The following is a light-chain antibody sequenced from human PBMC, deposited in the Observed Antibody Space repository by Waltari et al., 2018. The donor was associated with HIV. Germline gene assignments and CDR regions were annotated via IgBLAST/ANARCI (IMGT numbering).Light chain of an antibody. Sequence: QSVLTQPPSVSGAPGQRVTISCTGITSNIGAGYDVHWYQHLPGTAPKLLIYGNNNRPSGVSNRFSGSKSGNTASLTISGLQAEDEADYYCSSYTSSSTLVFGGGTKLTVL. J-gene: IGLJ2*01. CDR3: SSYTSSSTLV. CDR1: TSNIGAGYD. CDR2: GNN. V-gene: IGLV1-40*01.